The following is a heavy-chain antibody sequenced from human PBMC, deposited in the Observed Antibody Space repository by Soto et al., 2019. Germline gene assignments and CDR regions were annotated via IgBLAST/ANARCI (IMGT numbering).Heavy chain of an antibody. CDR2: ISYDEINK. J-gene: IGHJ4*02. D-gene: IGHD1-1*01. CDR1: GFTFSSCG. V-gene: IGHV3-30*18. CDR3: AKSVYNWNDGFFDY. Sequence: QVQLVESGGGVVQPGRSLRLSCAASGFTFSSCGMHWVRQAPGKGLEWVAIISYDEINKYYADSVKGRFTISRDNSKNTLYLQMNSLRAEDTAVYYCAKSVYNWNDGFFDYWGQGTLVTVSS.